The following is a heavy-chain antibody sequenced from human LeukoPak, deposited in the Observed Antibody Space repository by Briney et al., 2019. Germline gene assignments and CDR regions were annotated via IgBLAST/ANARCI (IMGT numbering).Heavy chain of an antibody. D-gene: IGHD4-23*01. Sequence: PGGSLRLSCAASGFTFSGYWMYWVRQAPGKGLEWVSVIHSDGSPYYADSVKGRFTISRDNSKSTLYLQMNSLRAEDTAVYYCASLTVVWGQGTLVTVSS. CDR1: GFTFSGYW. CDR3: ASLTVV. V-gene: IGHV3-66*01. CDR2: IHSDGSP. J-gene: IGHJ4*02.